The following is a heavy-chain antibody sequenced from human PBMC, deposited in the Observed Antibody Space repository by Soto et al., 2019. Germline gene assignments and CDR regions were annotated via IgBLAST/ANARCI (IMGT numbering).Heavy chain of an antibody. CDR2: ISGSGGST. J-gene: IGHJ4*01. D-gene: IGHD3-22*01. CDR1: VFPFSNYA. V-gene: IGHV3-23*01. Sequence: GVFLRLSYTASVFPFSNYAMSLVRQAPGKGMDWVSAISGSGGSTYYADSVKGRFTISRDNSKNTLYLQMNSLRAEDTTVYYCAKFYSDSSGYSSFDYWGHGTLVTVSS. CDR3: AKFYSDSSGYSSFDY.